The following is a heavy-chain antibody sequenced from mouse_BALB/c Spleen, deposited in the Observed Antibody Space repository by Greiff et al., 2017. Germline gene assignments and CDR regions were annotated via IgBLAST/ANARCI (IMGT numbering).Heavy chain of an antibody. Sequence: VQLQQTGPELVKPGASVKISCKASGYSFTDYIMLWVKQSHGKSLEWIGNINPYYGSTSYNLKFKGKATLTVDKSSSTAYMQLNSLTSEDSAVYYCAKVELTYWYFDVWGAGTTVTVSS. CDR1: GYSFTDYI. V-gene: IGHV1-39*01. CDR3: AKVELTYWYFDV. D-gene: IGHD2-13*01. CDR2: INPYYGST. J-gene: IGHJ1*01.